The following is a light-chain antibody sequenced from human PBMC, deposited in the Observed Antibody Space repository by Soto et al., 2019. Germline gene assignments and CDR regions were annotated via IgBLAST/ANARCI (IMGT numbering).Light chain of an antibody. V-gene: IGKV3-20*01. Sequence: EIVLPQSPATRSLSPGASAPLSCRASQSVSNNYLAWHQQRPGQAPRLLIFGASNRATGVPDRFTGSSSGTDFTLTISRLQPEYFAVYYCQQYNNWPSVGQGTKVDIK. CDR3: QQYNNWPS. CDR1: QSVSNNY. J-gene: IGKJ1*01. CDR2: GAS.